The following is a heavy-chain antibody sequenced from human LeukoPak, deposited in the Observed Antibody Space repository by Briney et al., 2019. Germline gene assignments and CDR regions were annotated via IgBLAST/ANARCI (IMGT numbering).Heavy chain of an antibody. CDR3: ARGPYYYGSGSYYLPWFDP. CDR2: IYYSGST. D-gene: IGHD3-10*01. V-gene: IGHV4-59*01. Sequence: PSETLSLTCTVPGGSISSYYWSWIRQPPGKGLEWIGYIYYSGSTNYNPSLKSRVTISVDTSKNQFSLKLSSVTAADTAVYYCARGPYYYGSGSYYLPWFDPWGQGTLVTVSS. J-gene: IGHJ5*02. CDR1: GGSISSYY.